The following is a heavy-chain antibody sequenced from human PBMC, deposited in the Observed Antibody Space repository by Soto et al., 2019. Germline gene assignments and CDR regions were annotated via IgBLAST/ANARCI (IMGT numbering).Heavy chain of an antibody. D-gene: IGHD2-15*01. CDR1: GGSISGSY. V-gene: IGHV4-59*01. CDR3: TKYRRTDAEGYSFDY. Sequence: SETLSLTCTVSGGSISGSYWSWIRQTPGKVLGWVGYIHYSGSTNYNPSLKSRVTMSVXXXXXXFXLXLXXXTAAXTAVYFCTKYRRTDAEGYSFDYWGQGALVTVSS. J-gene: IGHJ4*02. CDR2: IHYSGST.